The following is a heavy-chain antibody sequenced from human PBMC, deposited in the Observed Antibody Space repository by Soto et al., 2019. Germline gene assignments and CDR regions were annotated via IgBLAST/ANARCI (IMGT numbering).Heavy chain of an antibody. Sequence: SQTLSLTCAICGDSVSSNSAAWNWIRQSPSRGLEWLGRTYYRSKWYNDYAVSVKSRITTNPDTSKNQFSLQLNSVTPEDTAVYYCARGVPIAAAGKCWFDPWGQGTLVTVSS. D-gene: IGHD6-13*01. CDR1: GDSVSSNSAA. CDR3: ARGVPIAAAGKCWFDP. CDR2: TYYRSKWYN. J-gene: IGHJ5*02. V-gene: IGHV6-1*01.